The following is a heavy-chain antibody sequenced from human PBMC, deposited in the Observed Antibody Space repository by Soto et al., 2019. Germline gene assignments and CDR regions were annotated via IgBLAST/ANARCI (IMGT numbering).Heavy chain of an antibody. CDR3: AKGGGSCCFDC. CDR1: GFTFSNYA. Sequence: EVQLLESGGGLVQPGGSLRLSCAASGFTFSNYAMSWVHQAPGKGLEWVSAISGSGGSTYYADSVKGRVTISRDSSKNTLYLHMNSLRAEDTAVYYCAKGGGSCCFDCWGQGTLVTVSS. CDR2: ISGSGGST. J-gene: IGHJ4*02. D-gene: IGHD2-15*01. V-gene: IGHV3-23*01.